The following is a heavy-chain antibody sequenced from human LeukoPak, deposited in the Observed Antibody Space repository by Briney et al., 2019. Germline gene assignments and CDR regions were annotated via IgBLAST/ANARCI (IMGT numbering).Heavy chain of an antibody. V-gene: IGHV1-46*01. J-gene: IGHJ6*02. CDR2: INPSGGST. D-gene: IGHD1-26*01. CDR3: AVSSGSYWDYYYGMDV. CDR1: GYTFTSYY. Sequence: ASVKVSCKASGYTFTSYYMHWVRQAPGQGLEWMGIINPSGGSTSYAQKFQGRVTMTRDTSTSTVYMELSSLRSEDTAVYYCAVSSGSYWDYYYGMDVWGQGTTVTVSS.